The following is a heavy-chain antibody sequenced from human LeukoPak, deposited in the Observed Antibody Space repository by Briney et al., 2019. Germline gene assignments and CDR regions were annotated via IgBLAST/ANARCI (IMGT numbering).Heavy chain of an antibody. CDR2: LSASGIST. CDR3: AKGDNDILTGYYNSFDY. D-gene: IGHD3-9*01. Sequence: GGSVRLSCAASGFTVSTNYMSWVRQAPGKGLEWVSTLSASGISTYYSDSVRGRFTISRDNSKNTLYLQMNSLRAGDTAVYYCAKGDNDILTGYYNSFDYWGQGTLVTVSS. J-gene: IGHJ4*02. V-gene: IGHV3-23*01. CDR1: GFTVSTNY.